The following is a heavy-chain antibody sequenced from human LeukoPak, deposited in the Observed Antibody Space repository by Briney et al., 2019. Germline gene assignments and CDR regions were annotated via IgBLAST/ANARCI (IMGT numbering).Heavy chain of an antibody. CDR1: GGTFSNYA. CDR2: IIPIFGTA. CDR3: AKDRASSSWSRDAFDI. J-gene: IGHJ3*02. Sequence: SVKVSCKASGGTFSNYAISWVRKAPGQGLEWMGGIIPIFGTANYAQKFQGRVTITTDESTSTVYMEVSSVRFEDTAVYYCAKDRASSSWSRDAFDIWGQGTVVTVSS. D-gene: IGHD6-13*01. V-gene: IGHV1-69*05.